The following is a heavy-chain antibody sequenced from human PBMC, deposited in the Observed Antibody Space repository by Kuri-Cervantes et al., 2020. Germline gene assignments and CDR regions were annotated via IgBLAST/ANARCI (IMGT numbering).Heavy chain of an antibody. Sequence: ASVKVSCKASGYTFTSYYMHWVRQAPGQGLEWMGIINPSGGSTSYAQRFQGRVTMTRDTSTSTVYMELSSLRSEDTAVYYCARPHCSSTSCYTQTYYYYYGMDVWGQGTTVTVSS. V-gene: IGHV1-46*01. CDR1: GYTFTSYY. J-gene: IGHJ6*02. CDR3: ARPHCSSTSCYTQTYYYYYGMDV. D-gene: IGHD2-2*02. CDR2: INPSGGST.